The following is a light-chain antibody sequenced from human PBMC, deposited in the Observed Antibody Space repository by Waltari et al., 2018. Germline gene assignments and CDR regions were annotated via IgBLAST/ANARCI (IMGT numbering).Light chain of an antibody. J-gene: IGLJ3*02. V-gene: IGLV2-14*01. CDR2: DVS. Sequence: QSALTHPAPGPGPPGQSITTPCTGTSSDVGGHTHVSWYQQHPGQAPKLLIYDVSKWPSGVSDRFSGSKSGNTASLTICGRQAEDEADYYCKSYTSRTTWVFGGGTRVTVL. CDR1: SSDVGGHTH. CDR3: KSYTSRTTWV.